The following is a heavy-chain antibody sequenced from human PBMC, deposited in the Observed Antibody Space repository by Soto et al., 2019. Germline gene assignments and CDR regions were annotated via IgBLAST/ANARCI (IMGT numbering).Heavy chain of an antibody. CDR2: INPYNGNT. J-gene: IGHJ4*02. D-gene: IGHD6-13*01. CDR1: GYTFTSYG. Sequence: ASVKVSCKASGYTFTSYGTSWVRQAPGQGLEWMAWINPYNGNTKYAEKFLGRVTVTTDTSTATAYMEVRSLTSDDTAVFYCARVGVGLAAPRVWHYWGKGTPVTVSS. V-gene: IGHV1-18*01. CDR3: ARVGVGLAAPRVWHY.